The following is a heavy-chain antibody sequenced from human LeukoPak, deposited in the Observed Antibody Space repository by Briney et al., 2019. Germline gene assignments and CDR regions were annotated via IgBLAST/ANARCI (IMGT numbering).Heavy chain of an antibody. CDR3: AKDFGNYDFWSGYYAFDY. V-gene: IGHV3-23*01. CDR2: ISGSGGST. CDR1: GFTFSSYA. Sequence: PGGSLRLSCAASGFTFSSYAMSWVRQAPGKGLEWVSAISGSGGSTYYADSVKGRFTISRDNSKNTLYLQMNSLRAEDTAVYYCAKDFGNYDFWSGYYAFDYWGQGTLVTVSS. D-gene: IGHD3-3*01. J-gene: IGHJ4*02.